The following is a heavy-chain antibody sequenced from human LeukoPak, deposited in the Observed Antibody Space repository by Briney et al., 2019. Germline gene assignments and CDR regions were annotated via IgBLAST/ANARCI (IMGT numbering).Heavy chain of an antibody. CDR3: ARFNLGMANDY. J-gene: IGHJ4*02. CDR2: IYYSGST. V-gene: IGHV4-39*01. D-gene: IGHD1-14*01. Sequence: PSETLSLTCTVSGGSISSYYWGWIRQPPGKGLEWIGSIYYSGSTYYNPSLKSRVTISVDTSKNQFSLKLSSVTAADTAVYYCARFNLGMANDYWGQGTLVTVSS. CDR1: GGSISSYY.